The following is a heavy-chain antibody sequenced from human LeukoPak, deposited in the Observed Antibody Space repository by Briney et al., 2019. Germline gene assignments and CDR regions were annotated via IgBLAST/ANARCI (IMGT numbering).Heavy chain of an antibody. Sequence: GASVKVSCKASGYTFTGYYIHWVRQAPGDGIEWMGWNNPNSGGTNYTQKFQGRVTMTRDTSISTAYLELNRLTSDDTAVYYCARVLARYGNLDYWGQGILVTVFS. CDR2: NNPNSGGT. J-gene: IGHJ4*02. CDR1: GYTFTGYY. V-gene: IGHV1-2*02. CDR3: ARVLARYGNLDY. D-gene: IGHD1-14*01.